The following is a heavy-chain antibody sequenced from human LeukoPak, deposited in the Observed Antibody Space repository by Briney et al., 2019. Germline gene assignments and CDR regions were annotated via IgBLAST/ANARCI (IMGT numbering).Heavy chain of an antibody. CDR2: IYYSGST. CDR3: ARHYYDWIDAFDI. D-gene: IGHD3-22*01. Sequence: GSLRLSCAVSGITFSYAWMSWIRQPPGKGLEWIGYIYYSGSTNYNPSLKSRVTISVDTSKNQFSLKLSSVTAADTAVYYCARHYYDWIDAFDIWGQGTMVTVSS. J-gene: IGHJ3*02. V-gene: IGHV4-59*08. CDR1: GITFSYAW.